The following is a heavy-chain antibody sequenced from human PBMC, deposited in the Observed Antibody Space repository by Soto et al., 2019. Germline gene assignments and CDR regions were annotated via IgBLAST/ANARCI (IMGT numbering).Heavy chain of an antibody. Sequence: LXLACTVSAGSITTGVYYWSWIRQLPGKGLEWIGYISGSGSTGYNPSLKNRLTMSVDRSKNQFTLRLTSVTAADTAVYFCATESGSTYGYFDYWGQGTQVTVSS. J-gene: IGHJ4*02. CDR3: ATESGSTYGYFDY. V-gene: IGHV4-30-4*01. CDR1: AGSITTGVYY. D-gene: IGHD5-18*01. CDR2: ISGSGST.